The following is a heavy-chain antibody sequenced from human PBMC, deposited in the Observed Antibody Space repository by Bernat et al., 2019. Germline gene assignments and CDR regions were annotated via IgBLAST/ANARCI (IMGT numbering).Heavy chain of an antibody. CDR2: INHSGST. CDR3: ARGLRWPQYYFDY. D-gene: IGHD4-23*01. J-gene: IGHJ4*02. Sequence: QVQLQQWGAGLLKPSETLSLTCAVYGGSFSGYYWSWIRQPPGKGLEWIWEINHSGSTNYNPSLKSRVTISVDTSKNQFSLRLSSVTAADTAVYYCARGLRWPQYYFDYWGQGTLVTVSS. CDR1: GGSFSGYY. V-gene: IGHV4-34*01.